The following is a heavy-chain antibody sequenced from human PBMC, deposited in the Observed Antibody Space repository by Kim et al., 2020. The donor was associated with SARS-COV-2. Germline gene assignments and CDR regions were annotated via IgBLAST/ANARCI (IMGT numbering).Heavy chain of an antibody. CDR3: ARDDYGDYAWFDP. Sequence: HPSLNSALTLSADPTKNQFSLKLGSVTAADTAVYYCARDDYGDYAWFDPWGRGTLVTVSS. V-gene: IGHV4-39*07. D-gene: IGHD4-17*01. J-gene: IGHJ5*02.